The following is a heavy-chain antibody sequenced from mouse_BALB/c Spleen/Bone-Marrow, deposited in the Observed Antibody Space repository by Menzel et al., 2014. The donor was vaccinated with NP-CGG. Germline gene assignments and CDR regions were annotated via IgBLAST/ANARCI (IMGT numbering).Heavy chain of an antibody. CDR3: AKRGNYVYFDY. CDR1: GFSLTSYG. D-gene: IGHD2-1*01. J-gene: IGHJ2*01. CDR2: IWRGGST. Sequence: QVQLQQSGPSLVQPSQSLSITCTASGFSLTSYGVHWVRQSPGKGLEWLGVIWRGGSTDYNAAFMSRLSITKDNSKSQVFFKMNSLQDEDTAIYYCAKRGNYVYFDYWAQGSTLTVSS. V-gene: IGHV2-5-1*01.